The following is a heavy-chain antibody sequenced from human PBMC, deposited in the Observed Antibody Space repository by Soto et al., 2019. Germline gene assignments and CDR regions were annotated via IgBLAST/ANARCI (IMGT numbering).Heavy chain of an antibody. J-gene: IGHJ3*02. D-gene: IGHD4-17*01. V-gene: IGHV4-59*01. Sequence: PSETLSLTCPGDGGYIRSYYLSLIRQPHGKGLEWIGYIYYSGSTNYNPSLKSRVTISVDTSKNQFSLKLSSVTAADTAVYYCARESAVTKGPDAFDIWGQGKSVTVS. CDR3: ARESAVTKGPDAFDI. CDR1: GGYIRSYY. CDR2: IYYSGST.